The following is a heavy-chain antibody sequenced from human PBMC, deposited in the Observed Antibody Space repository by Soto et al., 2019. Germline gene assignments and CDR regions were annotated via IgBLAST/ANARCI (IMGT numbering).Heavy chain of an antibody. D-gene: IGHD6-19*01. V-gene: IGHV4-59*08. J-gene: IGHJ4*02. CDR2: IYYTGST. CDR1: GGSINNHY. CDR3: ARHIIAVAGRAIYYFDY. Sequence: SETLSLTCTVSGGSINNHYWSWIRQPPGKGLEWIGYIYYTGSTNYNPSLKSRVTISVDTSKNQFSLKLSSVTAADTAVYYCARHIIAVAGRAIYYFDYWGQGTLVTVSS.